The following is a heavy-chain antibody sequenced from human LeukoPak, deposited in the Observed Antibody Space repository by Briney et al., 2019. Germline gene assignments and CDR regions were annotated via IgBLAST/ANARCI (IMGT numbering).Heavy chain of an antibody. J-gene: IGHJ6*02. V-gene: IGHV3-30-3*01. CDR1: GLTFSDYA. CDR2: ISYDGSSK. D-gene: IGHD3-10*01. Sequence: PGRSLRLSCAASGLTFSDYAMHWVRQAPGKGLEWVAVISYDGSSKCNADSVKGRFTISRDNSKNTLYLQMDSLRAEDTAVYYCARDSYGMDVWGQGTPATVSS. CDR3: ARDSYGMDV.